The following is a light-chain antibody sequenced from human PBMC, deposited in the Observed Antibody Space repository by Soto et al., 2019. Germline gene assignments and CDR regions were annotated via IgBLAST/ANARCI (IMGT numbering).Light chain of an antibody. J-gene: IGKJ1*01. CDR3: QQYNHWPRT. Sequence: EIFLTQSPDTLSLSPGEIATLTFSASQSVTNYIAWYQQRPGQAPRLLISGASTRATGIPARFSGSGSGTEFTLTISSLQSEDFAVYFCQQYNHWPRTFGQGTKVDIK. V-gene: IGKV3-15*01. CDR1: QSVTNY. CDR2: GAS.